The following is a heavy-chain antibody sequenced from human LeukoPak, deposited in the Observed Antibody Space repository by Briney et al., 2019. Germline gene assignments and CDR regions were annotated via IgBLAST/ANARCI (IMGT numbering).Heavy chain of an antibody. CDR1: GFTFSSYS. D-gene: IGHD6-13*01. CDR2: INIDERIT. J-gene: IGHJ4*02. Sequence: PGGSLRLSCAASGFTFSSYSMNWVRQAPGKGLVWVSYINIDERITGYADSVKCRFTISRDNGKNTLYLQMNSLRVEDTAIYYCAKESLGIAAAGIDYWGQGTLVTVSS. CDR3: AKESLGIAAAGIDY. V-gene: IGHV3-74*01.